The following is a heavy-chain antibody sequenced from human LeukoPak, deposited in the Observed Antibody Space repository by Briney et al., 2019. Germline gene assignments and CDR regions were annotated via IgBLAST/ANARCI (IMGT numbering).Heavy chain of an antibody. D-gene: IGHD3-3*01. CDR2: IYPGDSDT. V-gene: IGHV5-51*01. CDR3: ARRQDSTTYYDFRSGYWPQSNWFDP. CDR1: GYSFTSYW. J-gene: IGHJ5*02. Sequence: GESLKISCKGSGYSFTSYWIGWVRQMPGKGLEWMGIIYPGDSDTRYSPSFQGQVTISADKSISTAYLQWSSLKASDTAMYYCARRQDSTTYYDFRSGYWPQSNWFDPWGQGTLVTVSS.